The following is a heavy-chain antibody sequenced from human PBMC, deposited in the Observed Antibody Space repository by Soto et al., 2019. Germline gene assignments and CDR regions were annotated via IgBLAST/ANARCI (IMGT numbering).Heavy chain of an antibody. J-gene: IGHJ3*02. CDR2: IDWDDDK. D-gene: IGHD3-22*01. Sequence: SGPTLVNPTQTLTLTCTFSGFSLSTSGMRVSWIRQPPGKALEWLARIDWDDDKFYSTSLKTRLTISKDTSKNQVVLTMTNMDPVDTATYYCARINYYDSTGYYSGDAFDIWGQGTMVTVSS. V-gene: IGHV2-70*04. CDR1: GFSLSTSGMR. CDR3: ARINYYDSTGYYSGDAFDI.